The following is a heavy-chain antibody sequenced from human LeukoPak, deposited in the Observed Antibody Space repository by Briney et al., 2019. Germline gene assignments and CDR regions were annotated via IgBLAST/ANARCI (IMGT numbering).Heavy chain of an antibody. D-gene: IGHD6-19*01. V-gene: IGHV3-23*01. CDR2: ITSNGGST. CDR1: GFTFSNYA. Sequence: PGGSLRLSCAASGFTFSNYAMSWVRQAPGKGLEWVSAITSNGGSTYYADSVKGRSTISRDNSKNTLYLQMNSLRAEDTAVFYCAKDGWGQNYYYYMDVWGRGTTVTVSS. J-gene: IGHJ6*03. CDR3: AKDGWGQNYYYYMDV.